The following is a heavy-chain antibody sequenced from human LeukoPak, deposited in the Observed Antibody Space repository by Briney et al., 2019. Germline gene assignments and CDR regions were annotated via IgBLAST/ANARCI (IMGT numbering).Heavy chain of an antibody. V-gene: IGHV1-2*02. CDR3: ARSGGGRTSTFGVVIPYNWFDP. CDR2: ISPNGGGT. Sequence: GASVKVSCTASGYTFSGYYMHWVRQAPGQGLEWMGWISPNGGGTNYAQNFQGRVSMTLDTSISTAYMELSGLRSDDTAVYYCARSGGGRTSTFGVVIPYNWFDPWGQGTLVVVSS. CDR1: GYTFSGYY. D-gene: IGHD3-3*01. J-gene: IGHJ5*02.